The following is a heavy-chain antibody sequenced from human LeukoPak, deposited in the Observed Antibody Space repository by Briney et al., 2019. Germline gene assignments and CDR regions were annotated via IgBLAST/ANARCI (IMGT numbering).Heavy chain of an antibody. Sequence: GGSLRLSCVASGFSLSDSWMSWVRQAPGKELEWVADIKKDGSVKEYVDSVKGRFTISRDNAKNSLYLQMDSLRAEDTAVYYCATYTHWVAGDVWGQGTTVSVSS. D-gene: IGHD7-27*01. J-gene: IGHJ6*02. CDR3: ATYTHWVAGDV. V-gene: IGHV3-7*01. CDR2: IKKDGSVK. CDR1: GFSLSDSW.